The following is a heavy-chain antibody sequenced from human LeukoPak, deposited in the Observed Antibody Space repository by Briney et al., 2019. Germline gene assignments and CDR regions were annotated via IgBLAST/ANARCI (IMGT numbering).Heavy chain of an antibody. CDR1: GFTFSSYA. Sequence: GGSLRLSCAASGFTFSSYAMSWVRQAPGKGLEWVAVILYDGSKIYYADSVKGRFTISRDNAKNTLYLQMNSLRAEDTAVYHCARGTTAAPGMDYWGQGALVTVSA. V-gene: IGHV3-30*03. CDR2: ILYDGSKI. D-gene: IGHD6-13*01. J-gene: IGHJ4*02. CDR3: ARGTTAAPGMDY.